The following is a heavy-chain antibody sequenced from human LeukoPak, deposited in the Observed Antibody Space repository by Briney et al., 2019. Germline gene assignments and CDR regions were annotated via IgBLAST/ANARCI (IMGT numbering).Heavy chain of an antibody. CDR1: GYLFTSYW. V-gene: IGHV5-51*01. Sequence: TAGGSLQISCHGSGYLFTSYWIGWVRPLRGKGLEWMGIIYTGDSDTRYSPSFQGKVTISADKSISTAYLQWSSLKASDSAMYYCERQSSSSAGDYWGQGTLVTVSS. CDR2: IYTGDSDT. J-gene: IGHJ4*02. D-gene: IGHD6-6*01. CDR3: ERQSSSSAGDY.